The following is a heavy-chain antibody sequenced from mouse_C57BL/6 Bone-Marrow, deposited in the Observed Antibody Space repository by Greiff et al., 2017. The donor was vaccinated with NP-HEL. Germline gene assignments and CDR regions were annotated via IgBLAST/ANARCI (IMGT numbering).Heavy chain of an antibody. J-gene: IGHJ2*01. D-gene: IGHD2-3*01. CDR3: ARDDGYSLFDY. CDR2: IYPGSGNT. V-gene: IGHV1-76*01. Sequence: QVQLKQSGAELVRPGASVKLSCKASGYTFTDYYINWVKQRPGQGLEWIARIYPGSGNTYYNEKFKGKATLTAEKSSSTAYMQLSSLTSEDSAVYFCARDDGYSLFDYWGQGTTLTVSS. CDR1: GYTFTDYY.